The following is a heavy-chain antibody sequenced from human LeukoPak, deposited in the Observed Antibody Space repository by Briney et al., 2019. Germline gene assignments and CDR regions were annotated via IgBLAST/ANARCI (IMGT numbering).Heavy chain of an antibody. Sequence: GGSLRLSCAASGFTFSDYYMSWIRQAPGKVLEWVSYISSSGSTIYYADSVKGRFTISRDNAKNSLYLQMNSLRAEDTAVYYCARDIVGATSDYFDYWGQGTLVTVSS. CDR3: ARDIVGATSDYFDY. CDR1: GFTFSDYY. J-gene: IGHJ4*02. V-gene: IGHV3-11*01. D-gene: IGHD1-26*01. CDR2: ISSSGSTI.